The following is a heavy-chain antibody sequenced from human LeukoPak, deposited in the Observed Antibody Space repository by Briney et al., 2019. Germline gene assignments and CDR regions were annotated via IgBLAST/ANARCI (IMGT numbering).Heavy chain of an antibody. Sequence: GGSLRLSCAASGFTFSSYGMHWVGQAPGKGREGVAVIWYDGSNKYYADSVKGRFTISRDNSKNTLYLQMNSLRAEDTAVYYCARDRGDGYTAPLDYWGQGTLVTVSS. CDR1: GFTFSSYG. V-gene: IGHV3-33*01. CDR2: IWYDGSNK. CDR3: ARDRGDGYTAPLDY. J-gene: IGHJ4*02. D-gene: IGHD5-24*01.